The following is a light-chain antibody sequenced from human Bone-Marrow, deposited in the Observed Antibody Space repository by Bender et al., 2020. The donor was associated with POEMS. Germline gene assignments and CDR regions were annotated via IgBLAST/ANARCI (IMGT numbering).Light chain of an antibody. CDR1: KLGDKS. CDR2: QNN. Sequence: SYELTQPPSVSVSPGQTASITCSGDKLGDKSASWYQQKPGQSPILVIYQNNKRPSGIPGRFSGSNSGNTATLTISGTQAMDEADYYCQAWDGSAVVFGGGTRLTVL. J-gene: IGLJ3*02. CDR3: QAWDGSAVV. V-gene: IGLV3-1*01.